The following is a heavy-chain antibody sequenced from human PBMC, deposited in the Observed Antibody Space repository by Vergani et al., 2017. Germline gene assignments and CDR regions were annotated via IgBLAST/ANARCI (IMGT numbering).Heavy chain of an antibody. V-gene: IGHV3-48*02. CDR2: ISSSSSTI. Sequence: LQLQESGPGLVKPSETLSLTCTVSGGSISSSSYYWGWIRQAPGKGLEWVSYISSSSSTIYYADSVKGRFTISRDNAKNALYLQMNSLRDEDTAVYYCARVQCGGDRCLWWYFDLWGRGTLVTVSS. D-gene: IGHD2-21*02. CDR3: ARVQCGGDRCLWWYFDL. CDR1: GGSISSSS. J-gene: IGHJ2*01.